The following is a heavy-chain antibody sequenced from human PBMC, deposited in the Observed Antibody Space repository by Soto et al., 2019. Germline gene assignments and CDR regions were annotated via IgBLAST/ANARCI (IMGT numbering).Heavy chain of an antibody. CDR1: GGSISSYY. D-gene: IGHD5-12*01. V-gene: IGHV4-59*08. J-gene: IGHJ5*02. CDR2: IYYSGST. Sequence: LSLTCTVSGGSISSYYWSWIRQPPGKGLEWIGYIYYSGSTNYNPSLKSRVTISVDTSKNQFSLKLSSVTAADTAVYYCARHGGRGYKNNWFDPWGQGTLVTVSS. CDR3: ARHGGRGYKNNWFDP.